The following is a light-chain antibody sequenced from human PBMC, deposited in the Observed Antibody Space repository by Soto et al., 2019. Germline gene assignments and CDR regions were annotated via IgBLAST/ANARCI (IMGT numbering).Light chain of an antibody. CDR2: AAS. CDR3: QQYYSYPRT. Sequence: AIRMTQSPSSLSASTGYRVTITCRASQGISSYLAWYQQKPGKAPKLLIYAASTLQSGVPSRFSGSGSGTDFTLTISCLQSEDFATYYCQQYYSYPRTFGQGTKVDIK. J-gene: IGKJ1*01. V-gene: IGKV1-8*01. CDR1: QGISSY.